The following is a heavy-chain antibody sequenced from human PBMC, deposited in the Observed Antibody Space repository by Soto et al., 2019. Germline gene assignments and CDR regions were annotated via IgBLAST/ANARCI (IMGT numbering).Heavy chain of an antibody. Sequence: QVQLVQSGAEEKKPGASVKVSCKASGYTFTDYGISWVRQAPGQGLEWMGWISTYNGNTIYAQKIQGRVTMTTDTSTITAYVELRSLRSDDTAVYYCAREEGISDWHAFDYWGQGTLVTVSS. CDR1: GYTFTDYG. J-gene: IGHJ4*02. CDR2: ISTYNGNT. V-gene: IGHV1-18*04. CDR3: AREEGISDWHAFDY. D-gene: IGHD6-19*01.